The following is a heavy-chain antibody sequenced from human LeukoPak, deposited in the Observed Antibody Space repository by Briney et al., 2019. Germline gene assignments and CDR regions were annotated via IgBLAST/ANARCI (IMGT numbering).Heavy chain of an antibody. CDR3: ARWINLPSKNAFDI. Sequence: GGSLRLSCEGSGFTFRSFAVTWIRQAPGKGLVWVSRINSDGSTTTYADSVKGRFTISRDNAKNSLYLRMNSLRAEDTAVYYCARWINLPSKNAFDIWGQGTMVTVSS. V-gene: IGHV3-74*03. J-gene: IGHJ3*02. CDR1: GFTFRSFA. D-gene: IGHD2-2*03. CDR2: INSDGSTT.